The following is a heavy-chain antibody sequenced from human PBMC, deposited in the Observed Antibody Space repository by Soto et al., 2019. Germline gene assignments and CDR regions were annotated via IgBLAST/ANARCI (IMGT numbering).Heavy chain of an antibody. CDR2: INRDGSST. CDR1: GFTFNTYW. CDR3: ARAISPSTLNWFDP. D-gene: IGHD3-3*02. Sequence: QPGGSLRLSCAASGFTFNTYWMHWVRQAPGKGLVYVSRINRDGSSTSYADSVKGRFTISRDNAKNTLYLQMNSLRAEDTAVYYCARAISPSTLNWFDPWGQGTLVTVSS. J-gene: IGHJ5*02. V-gene: IGHV3-74*01.